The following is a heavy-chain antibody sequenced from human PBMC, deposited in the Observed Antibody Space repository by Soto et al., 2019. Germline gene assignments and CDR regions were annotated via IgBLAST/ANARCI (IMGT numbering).Heavy chain of an antibody. Sequence: GGSLRLSCAASGFTFSSAWMNWVRQAPGKGLEWVGRIKGKADGGTTDYAAPVKGRFSISRDDSKNTLYLQMNSLETEDTAVYYCTPILLGATSYWGQGTLVTVSS. J-gene: IGHJ4*02. CDR2: IKGKADGGTT. D-gene: IGHD1-26*01. V-gene: IGHV3-15*07. CDR3: TPILLGATSY. CDR1: GFTFSSAW.